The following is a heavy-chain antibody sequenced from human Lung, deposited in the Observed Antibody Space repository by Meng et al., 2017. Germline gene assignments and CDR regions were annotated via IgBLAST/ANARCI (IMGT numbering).Heavy chain of an antibody. Sequence: EVQLVESGGGLVKPGGSLRLSCAASGFTLSDYSMNWVRRAPGKGLEWVTSISESGNYRYYAESVKGRFTVTRDNAKNSLYLQMNSLRAEDTAVYYCARGDGSGSLFENWGQGTLVTVPQ. V-gene: IGHV3-21*01. J-gene: IGHJ4*02. CDR2: ISESGNYR. D-gene: IGHD3-10*01. CDR1: GFTLSDYS. CDR3: ARGDGSGSLFEN.